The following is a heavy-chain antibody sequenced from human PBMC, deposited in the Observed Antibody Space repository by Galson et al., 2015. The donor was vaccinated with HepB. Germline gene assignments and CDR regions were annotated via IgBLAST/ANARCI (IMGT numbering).Heavy chain of an antibody. CDR2: INTDESST. CDR3: ARSVYQLPPPVRFGMDV. V-gene: IGHV3-74*01. Sequence: SLRLSCAGSGFTFSTYWMHWVRQAPGKGLVWVSRINTDESSTNYADSVKGRFTISRDNSKNRLYLQMNRLRAEDTAVYYCARSVYQLPPPVRFGMDVWGQGTTVTVSS. CDR1: GFTFSTYW. J-gene: IGHJ6*02. D-gene: IGHD2-2*01.